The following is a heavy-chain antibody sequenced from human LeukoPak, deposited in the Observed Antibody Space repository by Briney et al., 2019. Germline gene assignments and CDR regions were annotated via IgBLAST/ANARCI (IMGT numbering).Heavy chain of an antibody. CDR3: ARETSQKGAHYMDV. CDR2: IYYSGST. Sequence: SETLSLTCTVSGGSISNGGYYWSWIRQPPGKGLEWIGYIYYSGSTNYNPSLKSRVTISVDTSKNQFSLKVSSVTAADTAVYYCARETSQKGAHYMDVWGKGTTVTISS. V-gene: IGHV4-61*08. J-gene: IGHJ6*03. CDR1: GGSISNGGYY. D-gene: IGHD3-16*01.